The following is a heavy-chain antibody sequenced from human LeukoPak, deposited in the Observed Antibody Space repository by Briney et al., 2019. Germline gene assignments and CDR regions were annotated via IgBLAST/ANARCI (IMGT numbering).Heavy chain of an antibody. J-gene: IGHJ4*02. CDR1: GYTFTGYY. CDR3: ARDHSSTAMVTGYFDY. CDR2: INPKSGGT. D-gene: IGHD5-18*01. Sequence: ASVKVSCKASGYTFTGYYMHWVRQAPGQRLEWMGWINPKSGGTNYAQKFQGRVTMTRDTSISTAYMELSRLRSDDTAVYYCARDHSSTAMVTGYFDYWGQGTLVTVSS. V-gene: IGHV1-2*02.